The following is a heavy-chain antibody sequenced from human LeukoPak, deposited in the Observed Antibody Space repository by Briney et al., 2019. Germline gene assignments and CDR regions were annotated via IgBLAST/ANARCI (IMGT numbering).Heavy chain of an antibody. CDR2: INPNSGGT. J-gene: IGHJ6*02. V-gene: IGHV1-2*02. Sequence: ASVKVSCKASGYTFTGYYMHWVRQAPGQGLEWMGWINPNSGGTNYAQKFQGRVTMTRDTSISTAYMELSRLRSDDTAVYYCARVEMATIYYYYGMDVWGQGTTVTVSS. CDR1: GYTFTGYY. CDR3: ARVEMATIYYYYGMDV. D-gene: IGHD5-24*01.